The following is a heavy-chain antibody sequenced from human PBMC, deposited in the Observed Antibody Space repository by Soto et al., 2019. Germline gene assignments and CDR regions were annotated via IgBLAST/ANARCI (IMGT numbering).Heavy chain of an antibody. CDR1: GDYISNRNYH. J-gene: IGHJ4*02. D-gene: IGHD2-8*01. Sequence: QLQLQESGPGLVKPSETLSLTCSVSGDYISNRNYHWGWTRPPPGKGLEWIGSIYYSGNTYYNPSLKSRVTISADTSKNQFSLKVDSVTATDTAIYYCSRLSNGTPADYWGEGTLVTVST. CDR3: SRLSNGTPADY. V-gene: IGHV4-39*01. CDR2: IYYSGNT.